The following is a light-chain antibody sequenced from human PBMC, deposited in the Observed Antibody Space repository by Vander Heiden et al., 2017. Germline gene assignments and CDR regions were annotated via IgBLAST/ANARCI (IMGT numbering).Light chain of an antibody. Sequence: SALTQPAPVSGSPAQPITIACTGTSTDVGGYNGVSWYQQHPGKAPKLMIFEVTHRPSGVSNRFSGSKSGNTASLTISGLQADDEADYYCSSYAISGAYVFGAGTKVTVL. CDR3: SSYAISGAYV. V-gene: IGLV2-14*01. CDR1: STDVGGYNG. J-gene: IGLJ1*01. CDR2: EVT.